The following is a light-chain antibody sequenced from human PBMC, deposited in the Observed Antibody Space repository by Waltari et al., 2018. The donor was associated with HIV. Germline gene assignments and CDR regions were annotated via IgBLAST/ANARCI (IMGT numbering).Light chain of an antibody. CDR1: QTITTS. Sequence: DGQMTQSPSTLSASIGDRVTISCRASQTITTSLAWYQHKPGKAPKLLVYGASTLPSGVPSKFSGSGSGTEFTLTISSLQPDDFATYYCLHYKYYPFTFGPGTKVDIK. CDR3: LHYKYYPFT. J-gene: IGKJ3*01. CDR2: GAS. V-gene: IGKV1-5*03.